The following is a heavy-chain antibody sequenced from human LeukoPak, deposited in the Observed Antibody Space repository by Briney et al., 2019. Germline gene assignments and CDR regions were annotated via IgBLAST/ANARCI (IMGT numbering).Heavy chain of an antibody. CDR3: ANIDVGYYYDSSGYLKHFDY. D-gene: IGHD3-22*01. Sequence: SDTLSLTCAVYGESFSGYYWSWIRQPPGKGLEWIGQNNHSGITNYNPSLKSRVTISVDTSKNQFSLKLRSVTAGDTAVYYCANIDVGYYYDSSGYLKHFDYWGQGSLVTVSS. CDR2: NNHSGIT. CDR1: GESFSGYY. J-gene: IGHJ4*02. V-gene: IGHV4-34*01.